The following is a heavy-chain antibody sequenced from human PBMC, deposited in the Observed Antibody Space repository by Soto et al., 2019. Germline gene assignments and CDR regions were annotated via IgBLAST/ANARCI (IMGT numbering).Heavy chain of an antibody. J-gene: IGHJ4*02. Sequence: QITLKESGPTLVKPTQTLTLTCTFSGFSFSVNGVAVGWIRQPPGQALEWLALIYWDDDQRYNPSLKDRLTIXKXXPRNQVALTMTTMDPVDTATYYCAHKRDVSRGFKYWGQGPLVTVSS. CDR1: GFSFSVNGVA. CDR2: IYWDDDQ. D-gene: IGHD3-10*01. CDR3: AHKRDVSRGFKY. V-gene: IGHV2-5*02.